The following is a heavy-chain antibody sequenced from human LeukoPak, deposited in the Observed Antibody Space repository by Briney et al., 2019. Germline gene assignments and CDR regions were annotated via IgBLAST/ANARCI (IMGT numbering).Heavy chain of an antibody. J-gene: IGHJ4*02. CDR2: IYYSGST. CDR1: GGSISSSSYY. D-gene: IGHD3-16*01. Sequence: SETLSLTCTVSGGSISSSSYYWGWIRQPPGKGLEWIGSIYYSGSTYYNPSLKSRVTISVDTSKNQFSLKLSSVTAADTAVYYCGGGRRALFDYWGQGTLVTVSS. V-gene: IGHV4-39*07. CDR3: GGGRRALFDY.